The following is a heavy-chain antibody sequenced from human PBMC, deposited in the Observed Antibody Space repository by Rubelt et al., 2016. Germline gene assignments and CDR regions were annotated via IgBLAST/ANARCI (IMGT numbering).Heavy chain of an antibody. CDR1: GFTFSSYG. J-gene: IGHJ4*02. V-gene: IGHV3-33*08. D-gene: IGHD6-19*01. CDR3: ARDHDSSGWDCFAY. CDR2: IWYDGSNK. Sequence: QVQLVESGGGVVQPGRSLRLSCAASGFTFSSYGMHWVRQAPGKGLEWVAVIWYDGSNKYLSCSVKGRFTISRDNSKNTLYLQMNSLRAEDTAVYYGARDHDSSGWDCFAYWGQGTLVTVSS.